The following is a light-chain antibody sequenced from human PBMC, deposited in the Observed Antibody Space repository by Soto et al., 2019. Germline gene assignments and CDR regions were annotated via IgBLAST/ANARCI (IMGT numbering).Light chain of an antibody. V-gene: IGLV2-14*01. J-gene: IGLJ1*01. CDR1: SSDVGGYNY. Sequence: QSVLTQRASVSGSPGQSITISCTGTSSDVGGYNYVSWYQQHPGKAPKLMIYDVSNWPSGVSNRFSGSKSGNTASLTISGLQAEDEADYYCSSYTNSSPFVFGTGTRSPS. CDR2: DVS. CDR3: SSYTNSSPFV.